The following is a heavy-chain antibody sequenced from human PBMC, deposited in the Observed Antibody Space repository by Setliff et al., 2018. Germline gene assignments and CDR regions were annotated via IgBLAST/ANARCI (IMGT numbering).Heavy chain of an antibody. CDR3: ARDGNNWNELDY. Sequence: PGGSLRLSCAASGFTFSSYGMHWVRKAPGKGLEWVAFIRYDGSNKYYADSVKGRFNISRDNAKNSLYLQMNSLRVEDTALYYCARDGNNWNELDYWGHGTLVTVSS. J-gene: IGHJ4*01. CDR2: IRYDGSNK. D-gene: IGHD1-20*01. CDR1: GFTFSSYG. V-gene: IGHV3-30*02.